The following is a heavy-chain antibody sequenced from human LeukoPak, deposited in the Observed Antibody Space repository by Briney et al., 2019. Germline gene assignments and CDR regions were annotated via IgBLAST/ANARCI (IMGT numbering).Heavy chain of an antibody. D-gene: IGHD3-16*01. Sequence: GGSLRLSCAVSGFTFSRSTMNWVRQAPGKGLEWVSSISSSSTYIYYADSVKGRFTISRDNAKKSLNLQMNSLTAEDTAVYYCATALIDYETDAFDIWAKGQWSPSLQ. CDR3: ATALIDYETDAFDI. CDR1: GFTFSRST. V-gene: IGHV3-21*01. CDR2: ISSSSTYI. J-gene: IGHJ3*02.